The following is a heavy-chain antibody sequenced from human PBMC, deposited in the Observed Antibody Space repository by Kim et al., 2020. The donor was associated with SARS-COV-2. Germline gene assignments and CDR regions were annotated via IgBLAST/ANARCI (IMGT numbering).Heavy chain of an antibody. CDR3: ARRYSSGWFYDY. V-gene: IGHV4-39*01. J-gene: IGHJ4*02. D-gene: IGHD6-19*01. Sequence: TYSTASLKSRVTMSVDTSKNQFSLKLSSVTAADTAIYYCARRYSSGWFYDYWGQGTLVSVSS. CDR2: T.